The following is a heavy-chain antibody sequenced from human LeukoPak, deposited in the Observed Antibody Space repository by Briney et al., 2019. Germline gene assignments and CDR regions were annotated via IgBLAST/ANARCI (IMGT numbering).Heavy chain of an antibody. J-gene: IGHJ4*02. Sequence: GGSLRLSCAASGFTFSSYSMNWVRQAPGKGLEWVSSISSSSSYIYYADSVKGRFTISRDNAKNSLYLQMNSLRAEDTAVYYCARDPVLYSSAWSYFDYWGQGTLVTVSS. CDR3: ARDPVLYSSAWSYFDY. V-gene: IGHV3-21*01. D-gene: IGHD6-19*01. CDR1: GFTFSSYS. CDR2: ISSSSSYI.